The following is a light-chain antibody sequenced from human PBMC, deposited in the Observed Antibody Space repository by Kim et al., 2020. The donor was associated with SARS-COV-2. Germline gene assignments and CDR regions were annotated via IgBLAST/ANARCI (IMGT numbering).Light chain of an antibody. CDR2: GAS. J-gene: IGKJ2*01. CDR1: QSVSSN. V-gene: IGKV3-15*01. Sequence: EVVMTQSPATLSVSPGERATLSCRASQSVSSNLAWYQQKHGQAPGLLVYGASTRATGIPARFSGSGSGTEFTLTISSLQSEDFAVYYCQEYNSWPPYNFGLGTKLEIK. CDR3: QEYNSWPPYN.